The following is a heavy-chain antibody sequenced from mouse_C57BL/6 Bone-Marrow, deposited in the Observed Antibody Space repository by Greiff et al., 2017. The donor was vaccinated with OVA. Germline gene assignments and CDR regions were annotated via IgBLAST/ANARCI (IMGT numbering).Heavy chain of an antibody. J-gene: IGHJ2*01. CDR1: GYAFSSYW. V-gene: IGHV1-80*01. CDR3: ARTTEKYYFDY. CDR2: IYPGDGDT. D-gene: IGHD1-1*01. Sequence: VQLQQSGAELVKPGAPVKISCKASGYAFSSYWMNWVKQRPGKGLEWIGQIYPGDGDTNYNGKFKGKATLTADKSSSTAYMQLSSLTSEDSAVYFCARTTEKYYFDYWGQGTTLTVSS.